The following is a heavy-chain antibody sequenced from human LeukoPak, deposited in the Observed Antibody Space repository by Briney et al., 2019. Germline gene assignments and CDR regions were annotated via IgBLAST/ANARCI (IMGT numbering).Heavy chain of an antibody. CDR1: GYTFTSYG. J-gene: IGHJ4*02. CDR2: ISAYNGNT. V-gene: IGHV1-18*01. D-gene: IGHD6-19*01. CDR3: ARVNSYSSGWNYFDY. Sequence: ASVKVPCKASGYTFTSYGISWVRQAPGQGLEWMGWISAYNGNTNYAQKLQGRVTMTTDTSTSTAYMELRSLRSDDTAVYYCARVNSYSSGWNYFDYWGQGTLVTVSS.